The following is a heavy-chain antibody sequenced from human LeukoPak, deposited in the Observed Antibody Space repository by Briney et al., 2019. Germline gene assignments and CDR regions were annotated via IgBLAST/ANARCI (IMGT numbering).Heavy chain of an antibody. CDR3: ASPYSGYDYNFDY. Sequence: GGSLRLSCAASGLTFSSYSMNWVRQAPGKGLEWVSSISSNGGSTYYADSVKGRFTISRDNSKNTLFLQMSSVRAEDTAVYYCASPYSGYDYNFDYWGQGTLVTVSS. D-gene: IGHD5-12*01. CDR2: ISSNGGST. V-gene: IGHV3-64D*06. CDR1: GLTFSSYS. J-gene: IGHJ4*02.